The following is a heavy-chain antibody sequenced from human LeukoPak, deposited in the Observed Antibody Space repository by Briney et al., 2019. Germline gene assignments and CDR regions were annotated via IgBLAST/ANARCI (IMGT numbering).Heavy chain of an antibody. CDR1: GFTFSNYW. D-gene: IGHD3-10*01. V-gene: IGHV3-7*03. CDR3: ARVDHGSGSYLDY. J-gene: IGHJ4*02. CDR2: INQDGSEM. Sequence: PGGSLRLSCEASGFTFSNYWMTWVRQAPGKGPEWVANINQDGSEMNYGDSVKGRFTISRDNSKNTLYLQMNSLRAEDTAVYYCARVDHGSGSYLDYWGQGTLVTVSS.